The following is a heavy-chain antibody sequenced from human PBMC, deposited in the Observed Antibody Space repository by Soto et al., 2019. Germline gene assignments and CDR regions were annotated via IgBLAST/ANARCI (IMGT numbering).Heavy chain of an antibody. J-gene: IGHJ6*04. Sequence: WGSLRLSCAASGFTFSSYGMHCVRQAPGKGLEWVAVIWYDGSNKYYADSVKGRFTISRDNSKNTLYLQMNSLRAEDTAVYYCARSPVVPAAMIRYYGMEVRGKGPTVTVSS. D-gene: IGHD2-2*01. V-gene: IGHV3-33*01. CDR3: ARSPVVPAAMIRYYGMEV. CDR2: IWYDGSNK. CDR1: GFTFSSYG.